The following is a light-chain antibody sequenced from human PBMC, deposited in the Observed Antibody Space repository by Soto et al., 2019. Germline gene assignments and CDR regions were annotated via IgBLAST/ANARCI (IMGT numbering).Light chain of an antibody. CDR2: GTS. V-gene: IGKV3-20*01. CDR3: GQFVSSPPRK. J-gene: IGKJ1*01. CDR1: QSVTNNQ. Sequence: VMIQSPATLSLSPEEIATLSCSASQSVTNNQFAWFRQKPGQAPRLLIYGTSNRATGIPDRFSGSGSGTDLILTISRLEPEDFALYYCGQFVSSPPRKFGQGNQVDIK.